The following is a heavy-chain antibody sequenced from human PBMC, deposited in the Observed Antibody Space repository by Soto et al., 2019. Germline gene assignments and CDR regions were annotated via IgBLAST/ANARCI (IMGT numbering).Heavy chain of an antibody. D-gene: IGHD6-19*01. J-gene: IGHJ6*02. V-gene: IGHV3-74*01. CDR1: GFTFSSYW. Sequence: PGGSLRLSCAASGFTFSSYWMHWVRQAPGKGLVWVSRINSDGSSTSYADSVKGRFTISRDNAKNTLYLQMNSLRAEDTAVYYCARCPYSSRWPGSHYYYYYGMDVWGQGTTVTVSS. CDR2: INSDGSST. CDR3: ARCPYSSRWPGSHYYYYYGMDV.